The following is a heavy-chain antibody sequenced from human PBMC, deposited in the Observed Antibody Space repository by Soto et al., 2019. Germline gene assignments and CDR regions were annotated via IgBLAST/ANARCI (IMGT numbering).Heavy chain of an antibody. CDR2: INHSGST. D-gene: IGHD3-10*01. CDR1: GGSFSGYY. CDR3: ATGRGVRGVIITTYYYYGLDV. J-gene: IGHJ6*02. Sequence: KTSETLSLTCAVYGGSFSGYYWSWIRQPPGKGLEWIGEINHSGSTNYNPSLKSRVTIPVDTSKNQFSLKLSSVSAADTAVYYCATGRGVRGVIITTYYYYGLDVWGQGTTVTVSS. V-gene: IGHV4-34*01.